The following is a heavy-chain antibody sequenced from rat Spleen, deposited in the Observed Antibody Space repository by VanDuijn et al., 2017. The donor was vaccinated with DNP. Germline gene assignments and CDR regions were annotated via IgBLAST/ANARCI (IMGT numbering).Heavy chain of an antibody. Sequence: QVQLKESGPGLVQSSKTLSLTCTVSGFSLTSHNVHWVRQPPGKGLEWVGAIWSGGSTDYNSALKSRLSISRDTSKSQVFLKMNSLQTEDTAIYYCVRGSGSVDYWGRGVMVTVSS. V-gene: IGHV2-15*01. D-gene: IGHD3-7*01. CDR2: IWSGGST. CDR1: GFSLTSHN. J-gene: IGHJ2*01. CDR3: VRGSGSVDY.